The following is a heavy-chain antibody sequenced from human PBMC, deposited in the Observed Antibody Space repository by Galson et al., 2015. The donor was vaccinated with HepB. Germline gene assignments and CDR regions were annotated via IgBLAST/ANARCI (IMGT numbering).Heavy chain of an antibody. J-gene: IGHJ3*02. D-gene: IGHD6-13*01. CDR2: IYPGDSDT. CDR3: ARQDSVQLAAAGTLAAFDI. Sequence: QSGAEVKKPGESLKISCKGSGYSFTSYWIGWVRQMPGKGLEWMGIIYPGDSDTRYSPSFQGQVTISADKSISTAYLQWSSLKASDTAMYYCARQDSVQLAAAGTLAAFDIWGQGTMVTVSS. CDR1: GYSFTSYW. V-gene: IGHV5-51*03.